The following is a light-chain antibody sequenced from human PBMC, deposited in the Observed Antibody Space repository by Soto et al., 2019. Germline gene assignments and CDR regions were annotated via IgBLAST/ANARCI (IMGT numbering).Light chain of an antibody. CDR2: DAS. V-gene: IGKV1-5*01. J-gene: IGKJ1*01. Sequence: DIQMPQSPYALSASVGDRVTITCRASQNINTWLAWFRQIPGKAPKLLIYDASSLESGVPSRFSGSGSDTDFALTITNLQPDDVAIYYCQQYYSYSRTFGQGTKVEI. CDR1: QNINTW. CDR3: QQYYSYSRT.